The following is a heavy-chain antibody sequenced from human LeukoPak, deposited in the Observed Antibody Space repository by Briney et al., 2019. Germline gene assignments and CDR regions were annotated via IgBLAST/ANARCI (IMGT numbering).Heavy chain of an antibody. CDR3: ARLSRSGYLDY. CDR1: GGSISSYY. J-gene: IGHJ4*02. V-gene: IGHV4-59*01. Sequence: PSETLSLTCTVSGGSISSYYWSWIRQPPGKGREWIGYIYYSGSTNYNPSLKSRVTISVDTSKNQFSLKLSSVTAADTAVYYCARLSRSGYLDYWGQGTLVTVSS. CDR2: IYYSGST. D-gene: IGHD3-22*01.